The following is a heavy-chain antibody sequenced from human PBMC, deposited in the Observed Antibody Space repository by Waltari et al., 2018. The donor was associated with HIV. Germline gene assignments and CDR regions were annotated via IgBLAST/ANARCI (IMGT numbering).Heavy chain of an antibody. CDR2: INHSGST. J-gene: IGHJ4*02. V-gene: IGHV4-34*01. CDR3: ARGQDYDFWSGYYYDY. Sequence: QVQLQQWGAGLLKPSETLSLTCAVYGGSFSGYYWSWIRQPPGKGLEWIGEINHSGSTNYNPSRKSRVTISVDPSKNQFSLKLSSVTAADTAVYYCARGQDYDFWSGYYYDYWGQGTLVTVSS. CDR1: GGSFSGYY. D-gene: IGHD3-3*01.